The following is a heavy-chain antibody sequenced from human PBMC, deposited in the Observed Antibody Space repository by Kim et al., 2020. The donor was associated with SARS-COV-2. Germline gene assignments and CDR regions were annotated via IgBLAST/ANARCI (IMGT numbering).Heavy chain of an antibody. CDR2: TYYRSKWYN. V-gene: IGHV6-1*01. D-gene: IGHD3-9*01. Sequence: SQTLSLTCAISGDSVSSNSAAWNWIRQSPSRGLEWLGRTYYRSKWYNDYAVSVKSRITINPDTSKNQFSLQLNSVTPEDTAVYYCARVSVLRYFDWFHSDPDFDYWGQGTLVTVSS. CDR3: ARVSVLRYFDWFHSDPDFDY. CDR1: GDSVSSNSAA. J-gene: IGHJ4*02.